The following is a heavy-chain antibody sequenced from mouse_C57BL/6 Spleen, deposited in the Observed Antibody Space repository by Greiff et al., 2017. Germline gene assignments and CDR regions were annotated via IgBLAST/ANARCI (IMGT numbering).Heavy chain of an antibody. CDR1: GYTFTDHT. CDR3: ARDYYGSTHYYAMDY. Sequence: VQLVESDAELVKPGASVKISCKVSGYTFTDHTIHWMKQRPEQGLEWIGYIYPRDGSTKYNEKFKGKATLTADKSSSTAYMQLNSLTSEDSAVYFCARDYYGSTHYYAMDYWGQGTSVTVSS. D-gene: IGHD1-1*01. J-gene: IGHJ4*01. V-gene: IGHV1-78*01. CDR2: IYPRDGST.